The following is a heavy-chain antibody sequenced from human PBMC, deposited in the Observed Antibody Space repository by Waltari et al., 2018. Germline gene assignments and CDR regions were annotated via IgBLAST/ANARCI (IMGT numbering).Heavy chain of an antibody. V-gene: IGHV4-30-4*08. CDR3: ARRGRTTLSYYFDY. D-gene: IGHD4-4*01. Sequence: QVQLQESGPGLVKPSQTLSLTCTVSGGSIIRGAYYWSWIRQPPGKGLEWIGYIYFSGSTYYNPSLKSRVTISVDTSKNQFSLKLNSVTAADTAVYYCARRGRTTLSYYFDYWGQGTLVTVSS. CDR1: GGSIIRGAYY. CDR2: IYFSGST. J-gene: IGHJ4*02.